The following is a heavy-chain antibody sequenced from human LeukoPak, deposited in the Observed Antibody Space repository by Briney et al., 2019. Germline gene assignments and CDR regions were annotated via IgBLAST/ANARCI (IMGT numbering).Heavy chain of an antibody. D-gene: IGHD3-9*01. J-gene: IGHJ6*04. CDR1: GFTFSSYA. Sequence: PGGSLRLSCSASGFTFSSYAMHWVRQAPGKGLEYVSAISSNGGSTYYADSVKGRFTISRDNSKNSLYLQVNSLTAEDTAVYYCVKDLGYCDILTGYYRSGDYYYGMYVWGKGTTVTVSS. V-gene: IGHV3-64D*06. CDR3: VKDLGYCDILTGYYRSGDYYYGMYV. CDR2: ISSNGGST.